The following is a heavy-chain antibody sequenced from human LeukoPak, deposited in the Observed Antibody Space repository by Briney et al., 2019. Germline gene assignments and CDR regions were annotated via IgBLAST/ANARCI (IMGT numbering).Heavy chain of an antibody. J-gene: IGHJ6*02. CDR2: ISSSSYI. D-gene: IGHD4-17*01. CDR3: ARAPGDYYYYYHAMDV. V-gene: IGHV3-21*01. CDR1: GFTLSNYC. Sequence: GGSLRLSCAASGFTLSNYCMNWVRQAPGRGLEWVSSISSSSYIYYADSVKGRFTISRDNAKNSLYLQMNSMRDEDTAVYYCARAPGDYYYYYHAMDVWGQGTTVTVSS.